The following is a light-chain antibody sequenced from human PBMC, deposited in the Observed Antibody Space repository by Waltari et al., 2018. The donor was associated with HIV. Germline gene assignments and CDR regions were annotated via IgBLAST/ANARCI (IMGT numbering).Light chain of an antibody. CDR2: WAS. J-gene: IGKJ2*01. Sequence: DIVVTQSPDSLAVSLGERATIHCKSRQSLFYSSNNKDYLAWYQQKPGQPPKLLIYWASTRESGVPDRFSGSGSGTDFTLTISSLQAEDVAVYYCQQYYSSLHTFGQGTKLEIK. V-gene: IGKV4-1*01. CDR3: QQYYSSLHT. CDR1: QSLFYSSNNKDY.